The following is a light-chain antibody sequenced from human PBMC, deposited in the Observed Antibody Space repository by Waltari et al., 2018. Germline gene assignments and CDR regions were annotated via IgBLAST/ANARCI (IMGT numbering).Light chain of an antibody. V-gene: IGKV3-20*01. CDR3: QHYVRLPVT. Sequence: EIVLTQSPGTLSLSPGERATLPCGASQRFGRSLAWYQQKPGRAPRLLLYDASSRATGIPDRFSGSGFGTDFSLTISRLEPEDFAVYYCQHYVRLPVTFGQGTKVEIK. CDR2: DAS. CDR1: QRFGRS. J-gene: IGKJ1*01.